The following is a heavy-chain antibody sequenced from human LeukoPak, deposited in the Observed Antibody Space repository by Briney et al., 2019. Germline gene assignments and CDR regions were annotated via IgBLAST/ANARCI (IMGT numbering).Heavy chain of an antibody. D-gene: IGHD6-6*01. CDR1: GGTFSSYA. CDR3: LRDGSNSTSSDY. CDR2: IIPIFGTP. V-gene: IGHV1-69*13. Sequence: ASVKVSCKVSGGTFSSYAFSWVRQAPGQGLEWVGGIIPIFGTPNYAQKFQGRVTITADESTKTAYMELSSLRSEDTAVYYCLRDGSNSTSSDYWGQGTLVTVSS. J-gene: IGHJ4*02.